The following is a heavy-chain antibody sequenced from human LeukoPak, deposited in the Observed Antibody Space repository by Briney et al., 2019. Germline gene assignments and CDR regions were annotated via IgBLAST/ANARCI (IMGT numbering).Heavy chain of an antibody. J-gene: IGHJ4*02. CDR1: AFAFSSYE. Sequence: GGSLRLSCAASAFAFSSYEMNWVRQAPGKGPEWISYISGGGDTMYYADSVKGRFTSSRDNAKNSLFLQMNSLRAEDTAVYYCVRVGRIQYFDYWGQGTPVTVSS. D-gene: IGHD5-18*01. CDR2: ISGGGDTM. V-gene: IGHV3-48*03. CDR3: VRVGRIQYFDY.